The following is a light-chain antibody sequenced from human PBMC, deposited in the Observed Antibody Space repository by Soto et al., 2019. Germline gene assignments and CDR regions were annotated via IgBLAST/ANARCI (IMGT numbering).Light chain of an antibody. Sequence: EIVMTQSPATLSVSPGERATLSCRASQSVATNLAWYQQKPVQPPRLLIYGASTRATGIPARFSGSGSGTEFTLTISSLQSVDFAAYSCQQYNNWPWTFGQGTKVDIK. CDR2: GAS. V-gene: IGKV3-15*01. CDR1: QSVATN. CDR3: QQYNNWPWT. J-gene: IGKJ1*01.